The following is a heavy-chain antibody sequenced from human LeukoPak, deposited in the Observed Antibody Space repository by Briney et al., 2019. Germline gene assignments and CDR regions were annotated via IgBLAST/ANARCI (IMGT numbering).Heavy chain of an antibody. D-gene: IGHD1-7*01. V-gene: IGHV3-30*04. CDR2: KAFDGSDE. CDR3: AKSLRTRIYYFDY. Sequence: GGSLRLSCAASGFIFSSYAMHWVRQAPGKGLEWEAVKAFDGSDEYYADSVKGRFTISRDNSKNTLYLQMNSLRGEDTAVYYCAKSLRTRIYYFDYWGQGTLVTVSS. J-gene: IGHJ4*02. CDR1: GFIFSSYA.